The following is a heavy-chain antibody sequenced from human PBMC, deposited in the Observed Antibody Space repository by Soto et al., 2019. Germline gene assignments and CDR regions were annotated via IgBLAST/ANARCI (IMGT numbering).Heavy chain of an antibody. V-gene: IGHV1-69*01. D-gene: IGHD2-15*01. J-gene: IGHJ4*02. CDR1: GGTFESYV. CDR2: IVPVFETT. CDR3: ATLPRPGS. Sequence: QVQLEQSGAEVKKPGSSVKVSCKASGGTFESYVFNWVRQAPGHGLEWMGEIVPVFETTKYAQKFQGRVTITADEPSSTVYMELSSLRSDDMAIYYCATLPRPGSWGQGTLVTVSS.